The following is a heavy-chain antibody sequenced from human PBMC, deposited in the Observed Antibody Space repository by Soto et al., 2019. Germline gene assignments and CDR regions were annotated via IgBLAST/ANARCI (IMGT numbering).Heavy chain of an antibody. CDR2: ISGSGGAV. Sequence: EVQLLESGGGLVQPGGSLRLSCAASGFTFRTYAMSWVRQAPGKGLEWVSTISGSGGAVYQPDSVKGRFTISRDNSKNTVYLQMNSLRAEDTAVYYCAKDHSGTYIHDAFDVWGQGTLVTVSS. CDR3: AKDHSGTYIHDAFDV. D-gene: IGHD1-26*01. J-gene: IGHJ3*01. V-gene: IGHV3-23*01. CDR1: GFTFRTYA.